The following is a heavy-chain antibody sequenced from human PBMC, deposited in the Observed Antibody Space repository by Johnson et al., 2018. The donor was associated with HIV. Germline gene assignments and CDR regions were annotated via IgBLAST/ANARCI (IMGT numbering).Heavy chain of an antibody. Sequence: VQLVESGGGLVQPGRSLRLSCAASGFTFSSYWMHWVRQAPGKGLEWVGRIKSKTDGGTTDYAAPVKGRFTISRDDSKHTLNLQMNSLKTGDTAVYYCTTDDVVPPAFDIWGQGTMVTVSS. CDR2: IKSKTDGGTT. D-gene: IGHD2-15*01. CDR1: GFTFSSYW. CDR3: TTDDVVPPAFDI. J-gene: IGHJ3*02. V-gene: IGHV3-15*07.